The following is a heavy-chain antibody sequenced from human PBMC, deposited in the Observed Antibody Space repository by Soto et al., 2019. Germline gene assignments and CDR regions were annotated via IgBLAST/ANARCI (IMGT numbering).Heavy chain of an antibody. V-gene: IGHV1-58*01. J-gene: IGHJ6*02. CDR3: AAGSSVVAPNYYYYYGMDV. Sequence: SVKVSCKASGFTFTSSAVQWVRQALGQRLEWMGWIVVGSGNTNYAQKFQERVTITRDMSTSTAYMELSRLRSGDTAVYCCAAGSSVVAPNYYYYYGMDVWGQGTTVTVSS. CDR2: IVVGSGNT. CDR1: GFTFTSSA. D-gene: IGHD5-12*01.